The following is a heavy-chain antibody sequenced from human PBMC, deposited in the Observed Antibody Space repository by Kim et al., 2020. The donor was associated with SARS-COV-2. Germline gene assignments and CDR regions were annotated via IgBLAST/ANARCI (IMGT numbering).Heavy chain of an antibody. Sequence: TTDYAAPVKGRFTISRDDSKNTLYLQMNSLKTEDTAVYYCTTSPHELLDYWGQGTLVTVSS. D-gene: IGHD1-26*01. CDR3: TTSPHELLDY. CDR2: TT. V-gene: IGHV3-15*01. J-gene: IGHJ4*02.